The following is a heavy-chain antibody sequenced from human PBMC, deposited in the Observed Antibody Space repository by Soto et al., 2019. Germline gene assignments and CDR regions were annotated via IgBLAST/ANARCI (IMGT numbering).Heavy chain of an antibody. D-gene: IGHD6-13*01. CDR3: AKAVAAAALEYYGMDV. V-gene: IGHV3-30*18. Sequence: GGSLRLSCAASGFTFSSYGMHWVRQAPGKGLEWVAVISYDGSNKYYADSVKGRFTISRDNSKNTLYLQMNSLRAEDTAVYYCAKAVAAAALEYYGMDVWGQGTTVTVSS. J-gene: IGHJ6*02. CDR2: ISYDGSNK. CDR1: GFTFSSYG.